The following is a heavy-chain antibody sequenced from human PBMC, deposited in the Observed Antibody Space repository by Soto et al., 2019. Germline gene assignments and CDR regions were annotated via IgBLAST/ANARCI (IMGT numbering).Heavy chain of an antibody. Sequence: SETLSLTCAVYGGSFSGYYWSWIRQPPGKGLEWIGEINHSGSTNYNPSLKSRVTISVDTSKNQFSLKLSSVTAADTAVYYCAREAVEAAAAGSYYYYGMDVWGQGTTVTVSS. D-gene: IGHD6-13*01. CDR2: INHSGST. J-gene: IGHJ6*02. CDR1: GGSFSGYY. V-gene: IGHV4-34*01. CDR3: AREAVEAAAAGSYYYYGMDV.